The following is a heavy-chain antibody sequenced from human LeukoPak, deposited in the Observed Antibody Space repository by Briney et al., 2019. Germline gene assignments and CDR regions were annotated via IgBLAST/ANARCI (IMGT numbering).Heavy chain of an antibody. D-gene: IGHD3-22*01. Sequence: GRTLRLSCGASRFIFSSFAISWDRQAQGKGLEWVTALSGSGGSTYYADTVKGRFTISRDNTKNTLYMQMNSVRAEDTAVYYCAKDLYYYDSSGYYYENYFDYWGQRTLVTVSS. CDR1: RFIFSSFA. CDR2: LSGSGGST. CDR3: AKDLYYYDSSGYYYENYFDY. J-gene: IGHJ4*02. V-gene: IGHV3-23*01.